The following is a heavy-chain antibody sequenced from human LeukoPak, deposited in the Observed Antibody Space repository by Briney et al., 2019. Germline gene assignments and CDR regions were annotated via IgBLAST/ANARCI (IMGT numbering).Heavy chain of an antibody. CDR1: RGTFSSYG. CDR3: ARGELGDSSGFSFFDY. CDR2: VIAIFGRV. Sequence: SVNVSCKASRGTFSSYGISWVRQAPGQGLEWMGGVIAIFGRVKYGQKFQGRATITTDESTSTAYMELSSLTSEDTGVYYCARGELGDSSGFSFFDYWGQGTLVTVSS. V-gene: IGHV1-69*05. D-gene: IGHD3-22*01. J-gene: IGHJ4*02.